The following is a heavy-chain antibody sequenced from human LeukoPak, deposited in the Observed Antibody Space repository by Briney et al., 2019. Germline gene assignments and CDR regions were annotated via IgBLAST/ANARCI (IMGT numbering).Heavy chain of an antibody. V-gene: IGHV4-30-2*01. D-gene: IGHD4-17*01. CDR2: IYHSGNV. CDR1: GGSLSSGGYY. J-gene: IGHJ4*02. Sequence: SETLSLTCSVSGGSLSSGGYYWSWIRQPPGKGLEWIGYIYHSGNVYVSASTLYNPSLKTRVSISVDLSKNQFFLGLRSLTAADTAVYYCARDLYSDVNHFDYWGQGTLVTVYS. CDR3: ARDLYSDVNHFDY.